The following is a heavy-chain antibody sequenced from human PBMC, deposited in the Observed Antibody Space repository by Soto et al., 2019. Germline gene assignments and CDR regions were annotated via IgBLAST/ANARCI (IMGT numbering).Heavy chain of an antibody. V-gene: IGHV4-4*07. Sequence: QVLLQESGPELVKPAETLSLTCSVSGGSISPYYWSWIRQPAGKGLEWIGRVYISGRTNYNPSLKSRLSMSVDTSKNRFSLRLRSVTAADTAMYYCARSGNSGYSPHDYWGQGTLVTVSS. J-gene: IGHJ4*02. CDR3: ARSGNSGYSPHDY. CDR2: VYISGRT. CDR1: GGSISPYY. D-gene: IGHD5-12*01.